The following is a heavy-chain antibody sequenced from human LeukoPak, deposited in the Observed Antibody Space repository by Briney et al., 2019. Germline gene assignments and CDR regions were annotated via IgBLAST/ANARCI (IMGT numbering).Heavy chain of an antibody. J-gene: IGHJ5*02. CDR3: ANSSGYRGPDWFDP. D-gene: IGHD3-22*01. CDR1: GYTFTSYG. CDR2: ISAYNGNT. Sequence: ASVKVSCKASGYTFTSYGISWVRQAPGQGLEWMGWISAYNGNTNYAQKLQGRVTMTTDTSTSTAYMELRSLRSDDTAVYYRANSSGYRGPDWFDPWGQGTLVTVSS. V-gene: IGHV1-18*01.